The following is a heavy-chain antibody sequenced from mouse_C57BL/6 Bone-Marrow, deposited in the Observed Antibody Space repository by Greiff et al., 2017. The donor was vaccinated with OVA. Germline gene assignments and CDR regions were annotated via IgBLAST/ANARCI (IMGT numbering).Heavy chain of an antibody. CDR1: GYTFTSYG. V-gene: IGHV1-81*01. D-gene: IGHD2-4*01. CDR3: ARRWDYDDPFDY. Sequence: LVESGAELARPGASVKLSCKASGYTFTSYGISWVKQRTGQGLEWIGEIYPRSGNTYYNEKFKGKATLTADKSSSTAYMELRSLTSEDSAVYFCARRWDYDDPFDYWGQGTTLTVSS. J-gene: IGHJ2*01. CDR2: IYPRSGNT.